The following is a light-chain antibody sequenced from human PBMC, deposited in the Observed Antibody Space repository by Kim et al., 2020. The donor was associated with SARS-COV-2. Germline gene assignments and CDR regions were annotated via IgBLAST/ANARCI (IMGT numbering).Light chain of an antibody. CDR3: LLSYANFAV. Sequence: PGGTVTLPCGSRPGAFGSGHLPLLLTPEPWLGPRTLIYDTTKKHSLTPARFSGSILGDKAALTLSGALPEDEADYYCLLSYANFAVFGGGTQLTVL. V-gene: IGLV7-46*01. CDR2: DTT. CDR1: PGAFGSGHL. J-gene: IGLJ2*01.